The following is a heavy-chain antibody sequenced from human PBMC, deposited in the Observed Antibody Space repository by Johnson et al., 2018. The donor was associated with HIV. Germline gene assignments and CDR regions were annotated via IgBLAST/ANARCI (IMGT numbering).Heavy chain of an antibody. CDR1: GFTFSSYD. V-gene: IGHV3-13*01. Sequence: MQLVESGGGWVQPGGSLRLSCAASGFTFSSYDMHWVRQTTGKVLQWVSGIGTAGDTYYSGSVKGRFTISRENAKNSLYLQMNSLRAEDTALYYCAGGRIGAFDIWGQGTRVTVSS. CDR2: IGTAGDT. CDR3: AGGRIGAFDI. D-gene: IGHD2-15*01. J-gene: IGHJ3*02.